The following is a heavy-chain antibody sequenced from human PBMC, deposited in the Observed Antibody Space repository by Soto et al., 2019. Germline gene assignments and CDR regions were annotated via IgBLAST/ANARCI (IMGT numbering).Heavy chain of an antibody. CDR2: IFPSDSDT. D-gene: IGHD3-22*01. V-gene: IGHV5-51*01. CDR3: ARKDKSGYFNWFDP. CDR1: GYRFNSYW. Sequence: GECLKIFCRTSGYRFNSYWIAWVRQIPGKGLEWMGIIFPSDSDTRYSPAFQGQVTISADRSTSTVFLQWASLKASDTAVYFCARKDKSGYFNWFDPWGQGTLVTVSS. J-gene: IGHJ5*02.